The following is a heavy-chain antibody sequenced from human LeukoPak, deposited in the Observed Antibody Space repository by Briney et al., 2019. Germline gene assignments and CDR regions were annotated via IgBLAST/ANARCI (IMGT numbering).Heavy chain of an antibody. J-gene: IGHJ4*02. Sequence: GGSLRLSCAASGFTFSSYWMSWVRQAPGKGLEWVASIRQDGSEKYYVDSVKGRFTISRDNAKRSQSLQMNSLTVEDTAVYYCASRSFQVRSVWNPERDWGQGTLVTVSS. CDR2: IRQDGSEK. D-gene: IGHD1-1*01. CDR1: GFTFSSYW. V-gene: IGHV3-7*01. CDR3: ASRSFQVRSVWNPERD.